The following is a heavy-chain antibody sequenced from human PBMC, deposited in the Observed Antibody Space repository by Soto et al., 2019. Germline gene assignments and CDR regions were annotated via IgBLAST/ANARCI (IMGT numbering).Heavy chain of an antibody. CDR1: GFTFSSYS. J-gene: IGHJ4*02. V-gene: IGHV3-48*01. CDR2: ISSSSSTI. Sequence: PGGSLKLSCAASGFTFSSYSMNWVRQAPGKGLEWVSYISSSSSTIYYADSVKGRFTISRDNAKNSLYLQMNSVRAEDTAVYYCARVSLPRSGRYPHWGQGTMVIVS. D-gene: IGHD6-19*01. CDR3: ARVSLPRSGRYPH.